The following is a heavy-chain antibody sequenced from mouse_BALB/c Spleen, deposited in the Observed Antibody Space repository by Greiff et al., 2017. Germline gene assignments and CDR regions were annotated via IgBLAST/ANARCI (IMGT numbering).Heavy chain of an antibody. D-gene: IGHD1-1*01. CDR2: IDPANGNT. Sequence: VQLQQSGAELVQPGASVKLSCTASGFNIKDTYMHWVKQRPEQGLEWIGRIDPANGNTKYDPKFQGKATITADTSSNTAYLQLSSLTSEDTAVYYCATTGTFYAMDYWGQGTSVTVSS. J-gene: IGHJ4*01. CDR3: ATTGTFYAMDY. CDR1: GFNIKDTY. V-gene: IGHV14-3*02.